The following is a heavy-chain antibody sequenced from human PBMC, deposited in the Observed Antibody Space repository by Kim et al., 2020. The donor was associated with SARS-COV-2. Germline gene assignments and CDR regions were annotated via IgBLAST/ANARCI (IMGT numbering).Heavy chain of an antibody. Sequence: GGSLRLSCAASGFTFSNAWMSWVRQAPGKGLEWVGRIKSKTDGGTTDYAAPVKGRFTISRDDSKNTLYLQMNSLKTEDTAVYYCTTKHREGGALQFDYWGQGTLVTVSS. CDR1: GFTFSNAW. D-gene: IGHD1-26*01. CDR3: TTKHREGGALQFDY. J-gene: IGHJ4*02. V-gene: IGHV3-15*01. CDR2: IKSKTDGGTT.